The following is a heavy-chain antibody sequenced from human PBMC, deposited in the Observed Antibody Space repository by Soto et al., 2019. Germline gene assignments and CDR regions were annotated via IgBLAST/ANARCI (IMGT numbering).Heavy chain of an antibody. CDR2: INAGNGNT. CDR3: ARGHYDDSSGYYPFDY. V-gene: IGHV1-3*01. Sequence: ASVKVSCSASGYPFTRYAMHWVRQSPGQRLEWMGWINAGNGNTKYSQKFKGRVTITRDKSARTEYRELGSLRSKDTAVYYCARGHYDDSSGYYPFDYWGQGTLVTVSS. D-gene: IGHD3-22*01. J-gene: IGHJ4*02. CDR1: GYPFTRYA.